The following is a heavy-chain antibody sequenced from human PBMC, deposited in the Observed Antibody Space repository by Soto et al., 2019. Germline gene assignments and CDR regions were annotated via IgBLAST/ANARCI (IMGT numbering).Heavy chain of an antibody. CDR3: KAGDWNYVFDF. CDR1: GFSFTHYR. Sequence: PGGSLRLSCAASGFSFTHYRIHWVRQVPGKGLEWVCRVNADGSSTNYAGFAKGRFTISRDNSKNTAYLEMNNLRVDDTALYCAKAGDWNYVFDFWGQGTSVTVSS. V-gene: IGHV3-74*01. D-gene: IGHD1-7*01. CDR2: VNADGSST. J-gene: IGHJ4*02.